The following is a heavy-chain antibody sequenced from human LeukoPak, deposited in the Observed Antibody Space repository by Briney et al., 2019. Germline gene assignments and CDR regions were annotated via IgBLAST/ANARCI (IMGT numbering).Heavy chain of an antibody. CDR3: ARGYYSSSRFDS. J-gene: IGHJ4*02. Sequence: GGSLRLSCAASGFPSSNYWTHWVRQAPGKGLVWVSRVNSDGSTTNYADSVKGRFTISRDNAENTLYMRMNSLRPEDTAVYYCARGYYSSSRFDSWGQGTLVTVSS. V-gene: IGHV3-74*01. CDR2: VNSDGSTT. D-gene: IGHD6-13*01. CDR1: GFPSSNYW.